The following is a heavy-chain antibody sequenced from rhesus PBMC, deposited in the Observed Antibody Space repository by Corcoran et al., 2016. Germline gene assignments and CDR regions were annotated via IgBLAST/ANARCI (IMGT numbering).Heavy chain of an antibody. CDR3: ARVDYNIWTGYLDY. D-gene: IGHD3-3*01. Sequence: QVQLQESGPGLVKPSETLSLTCAVSGGSISSNYWIWILQAPRKGLEWIGRIYGSGGSTDYNPSLKSRVTISTDTSKNQFSLKLSSVTAADTAVYYCARVDYNIWTGYLDYWGQGVLVTVSS. V-gene: IGHV4-160*01. CDR2: IYGSGGST. CDR1: GGSISSNY. J-gene: IGHJ4*01.